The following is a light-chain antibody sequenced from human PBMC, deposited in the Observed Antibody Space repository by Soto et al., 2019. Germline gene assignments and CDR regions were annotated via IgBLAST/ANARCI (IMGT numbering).Light chain of an antibody. J-gene: IGLJ2*01. CDR2: EAD. V-gene: IGLV2-23*01. CDR1: RSDVGSYNF. CDR3: SSYAGDSALI. Sequence: QSALTQPASVSGSPGQSISISCTGSRSDVGSYNFVSWYQLFPGKAPKLIIYEADKRPSGVSSRFSGSKSGFTASLTISGVQAEDEADYLCSSYAGDSALIFAGGTKLTVL.